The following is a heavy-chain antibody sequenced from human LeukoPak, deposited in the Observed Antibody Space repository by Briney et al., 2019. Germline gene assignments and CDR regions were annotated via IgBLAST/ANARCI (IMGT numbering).Heavy chain of an antibody. V-gene: IGHV3-23*01. CDR2: ISSNSGTT. CDR3: ASDRGFGELSLAY. D-gene: IGHD3-10*01. J-gene: IGHJ4*02. CDR1: GFSFTNYV. Sequence: PGGSLRLSCAASGFSFTNYVMTWVRQAPGKGLEWVSGISSNSGTTYYADSVKGRFTISRDNSKNTLYLQMNSLRAEDTAVYYCASDRGFGELSLAYWGQGTLVTVSS.